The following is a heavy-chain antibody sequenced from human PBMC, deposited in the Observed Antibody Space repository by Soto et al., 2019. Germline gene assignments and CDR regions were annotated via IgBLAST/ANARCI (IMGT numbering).Heavy chain of an antibody. CDR3: ASVGGTVTSNY. CDR1: GFTFGAYG. J-gene: IGHJ4*02. D-gene: IGHD4-17*01. CDR2: IYYDGSNR. V-gene: IGHV3-33*01. Sequence: QMQLVESGGGVVQPGGSLRLSCAASGFTFGAYGMHWVRQAPGKGLEWVAMIYYDGSNRYYADSMKGRFTISRDNSKNTLFLQLNSLRAEDTAVYYCASVGGTVTSNYWGQGTLVNVSS.